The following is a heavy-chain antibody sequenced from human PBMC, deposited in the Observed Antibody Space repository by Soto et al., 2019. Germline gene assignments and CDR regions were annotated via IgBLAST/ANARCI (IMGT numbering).Heavy chain of an antibody. V-gene: IGHV3-30*05. Sequence: QVQLVESGGGVVQPGRSLRLSCAASGFSFSNSGMHWVRQAPGKGLEWVAVISFDGTNKNYGDSVRGRFTISRDNSKNPLYLQMNSLRDEDSAVYYCARDESPHRNPSWFDPWGQGTLVTVS. J-gene: IGHJ5*02. CDR2: ISFDGTNK. CDR1: GFSFSNSG. CDR3: ARDESPHRNPSWFDP.